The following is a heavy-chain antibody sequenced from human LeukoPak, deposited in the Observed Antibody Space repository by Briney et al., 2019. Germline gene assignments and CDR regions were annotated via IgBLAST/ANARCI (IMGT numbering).Heavy chain of an antibody. CDR3: ARRLHGDFVDY. V-gene: IGHV4-39*01. CDR2: IYYSGST. Sequence: SETLSLTCTVSGVSISSSSYYWGWIRQPPGKGLEWIGSIYYSGSTYYNPSLKSRVTISVDTSKNQFSLKLSSVTAADTAVYYCARRLHGDFVDYWGQGTLVTVSS. J-gene: IGHJ4*02. CDR1: GVSISSSSYY. D-gene: IGHD4-17*01.